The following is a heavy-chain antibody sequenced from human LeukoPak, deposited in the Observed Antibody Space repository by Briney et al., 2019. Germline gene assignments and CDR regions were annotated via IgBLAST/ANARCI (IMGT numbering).Heavy chain of an antibody. CDR1: GGSISSGSYY. D-gene: IGHD6-13*01. J-gene: IGHJ4*02. Sequence: PSQTLSLTCTVSGGSISSGSYYWSWIRQPPGKGLEWIGYIYYSGSTNYNPSLKSRVTISVDTSKNQFSLKLSSVTAADTAVYYCASSSQKGAFDYWGQGTLVTVSS. V-gene: IGHV4-61*01. CDR2: IYYSGST. CDR3: ASSSQKGAFDY.